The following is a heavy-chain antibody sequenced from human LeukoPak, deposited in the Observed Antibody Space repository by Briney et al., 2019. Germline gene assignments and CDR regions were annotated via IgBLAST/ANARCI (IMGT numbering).Heavy chain of an antibody. CDR3: ARDLTSGALFDY. CDR1: GGSISSSSYY. CDR2: IYYSGST. D-gene: IGHD4/OR15-4a*01. Sequence: PSETLSLTCTVSGGSISSSSYYWGWIRQPPGKGLEWIGSIYYSGSTYYNPSLKSRVTISVDTSKNQFSLKLSPVTAADTAVYYCARDLTSGALFDYWDQGTLVTVSS. J-gene: IGHJ4*02. V-gene: IGHV4-39*02.